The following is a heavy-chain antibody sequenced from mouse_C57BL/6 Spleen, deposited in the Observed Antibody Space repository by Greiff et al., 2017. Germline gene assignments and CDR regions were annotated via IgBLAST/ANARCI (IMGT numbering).Heavy chain of an antibody. D-gene: IGHD2-3*01. CDR1: GFTFSSYA. CDR3: ARVYVGYSPFAY. CDR2: ISDGGSYT. Sequence: DVMLVESGGGLVKPGGSLKLSCAASGFTFSSYAMSWVRQTPEKRLEWVATISDGGSYTYYPDNVKGRFTISRDNAKNNLYLQMSHLKSEDTAMYYCARVYVGYSPFAYWGQGTLVTVSA. V-gene: IGHV5-4*03. J-gene: IGHJ3*01.